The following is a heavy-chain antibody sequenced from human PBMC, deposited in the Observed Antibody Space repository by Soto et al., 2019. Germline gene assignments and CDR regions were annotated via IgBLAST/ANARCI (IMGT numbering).Heavy chain of an antibody. Sequence: SETLSLTCTVSGGSIRSGGYYWSWIRQHPGKGLEWIGYIYYSGSTYYNPSLKSRVTISVDTSKNQFSLKLSSVTAADTAVYYCARLSNPWGNSVMDYWGQGTLVTVSS. V-gene: IGHV4-31*03. CDR3: ARLSNPWGNSVMDY. CDR2: IYYSGST. J-gene: IGHJ4*02. CDR1: GGSIRSGGYY. D-gene: IGHD3-16*01.